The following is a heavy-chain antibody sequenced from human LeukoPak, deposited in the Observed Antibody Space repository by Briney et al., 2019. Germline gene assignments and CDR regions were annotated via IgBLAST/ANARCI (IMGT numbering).Heavy chain of an antibody. V-gene: IGHV3-23*01. Sequence: GGSLRLSCAASGFTFNTYAMSWVRQAPGKGLEWVSAISGSGGTTYYADSVKGRFTISRDNSKNTLFLQMNSLRAEDTAVYYCAKGEEAFDYWGQGTLVTVSS. J-gene: IGHJ4*02. CDR3: AKGEEAFDY. CDR1: GFTFNTYA. CDR2: ISGSGGTT.